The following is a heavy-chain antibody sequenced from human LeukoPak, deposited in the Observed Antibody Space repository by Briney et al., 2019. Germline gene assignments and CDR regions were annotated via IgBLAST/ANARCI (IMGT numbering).Heavy chain of an antibody. D-gene: IGHD3-10*01. CDR3: ARDPGGYFDC. CDR2: IYYSGST. CDR1: GGSISSYY. V-gene: IGHV4-59*01. J-gene: IGHJ4*02. Sequence: SETLSLTCTVSGGSISSYYWSWIRQPPGKGLEWIGYIYYSGSTNYNPSLKSRVTISVDTSKNQFSLKLSSVTAADTAVYYCARDPGGYFDCWGQGTLVTVSS.